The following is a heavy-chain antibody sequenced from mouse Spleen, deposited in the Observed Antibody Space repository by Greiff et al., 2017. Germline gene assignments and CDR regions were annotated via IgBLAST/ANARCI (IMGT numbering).Heavy chain of an antibody. CDR1: GFSLTSYG. D-gene: IGHD2-10*02. CDR2: IWAGGST. J-gene: IGHJ2*01. CDR3: ARDRYGNYDY. V-gene: IGHV2-9*02. Sequence: VKVVESGPGLVAPSQSLSITCTVSGFSLTSYGVHWVRQPPGKGLEWLGVIWAGGSTNYNSALMSRLSISKDNSKSQVFLKMNSLQTDDTAMYYCARDRYGNYDYWGQGTTLTVSS.